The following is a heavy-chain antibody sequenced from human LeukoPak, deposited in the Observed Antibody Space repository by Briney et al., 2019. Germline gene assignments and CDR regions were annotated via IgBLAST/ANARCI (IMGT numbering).Heavy chain of an antibody. CDR2: INPNSGGT. D-gene: IGHD6-13*01. J-gene: IGHJ6*02. CDR1: GYTFTGYY. V-gene: IGHV1-2*02. CDR3: ATGIAAAGISGPSYGMDV. Sequence: KPGASVKVSCKASGYTFTGYYMHWVRQAPGQGRGWMGWINPNSGGTNYAQKFQGRVTMTRDTSINTAYMELSRLRSDDTAVYYCATGIAAAGISGPSYGMDVWGQGTTVTVSS.